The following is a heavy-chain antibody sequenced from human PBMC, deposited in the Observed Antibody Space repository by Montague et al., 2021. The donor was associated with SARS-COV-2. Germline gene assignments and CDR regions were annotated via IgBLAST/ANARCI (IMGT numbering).Heavy chain of an antibody. D-gene: IGHD3-10*01. CDR3: ARLVGGRETRFDP. CDR1: GDSISNYY. V-gene: IGHV4-59*08. CDR2: IYYSGTA. Sequence: SETLSLTCTVSGDSISNYYWSWIRQPPGKGLEWIGYIYYSGTANYNPSLKSRVTISVDTSKNQFSLKVRSVTAADTAVYYCARLVGGRETRFDPWGQGTLVTVSS. J-gene: IGHJ5*02.